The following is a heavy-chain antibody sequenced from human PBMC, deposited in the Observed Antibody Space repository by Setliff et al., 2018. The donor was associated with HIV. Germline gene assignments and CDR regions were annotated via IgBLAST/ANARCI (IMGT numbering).Heavy chain of an antibody. Sequence: SETLSLTCTVSGGSISSTSYYWGWIRQPPGKGLEWIGYIYSSGYTNNNPSLKSRVTISVDTSKNQFSLKLSSVTAADTAVYYCARVQMAYAAFDVWGQGTMVTVSS. CDR3: ARVQMAYAAFDV. CDR2: IYSSGYT. CDR1: GGSISSTSYY. J-gene: IGHJ3*01. D-gene: IGHD4-17*01. V-gene: IGHV4-39*07.